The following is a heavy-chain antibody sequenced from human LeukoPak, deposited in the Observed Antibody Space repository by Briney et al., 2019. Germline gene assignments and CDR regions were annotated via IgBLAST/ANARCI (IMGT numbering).Heavy chain of an antibody. CDR2: IYHSGST. CDR3: ASLSQNDY. V-gene: IGHV4-4*02. Sequence: SETLSLTCAVSGGSISSSNWWSWVRQPPGKGLEWIGEIYHSGSTNYNPSLKGRVTISVDKSKNQFSLKLSSVTAAGTAVYYCASLSQNDYWGQGTLVTVSS. CDR1: GGSISSSNW. J-gene: IGHJ4*02.